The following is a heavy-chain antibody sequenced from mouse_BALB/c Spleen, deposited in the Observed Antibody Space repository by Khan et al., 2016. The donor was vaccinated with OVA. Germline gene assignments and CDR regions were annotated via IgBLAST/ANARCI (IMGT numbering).Heavy chain of an antibody. CDR1: GYTFTNYG. V-gene: IGHV9-3*02. D-gene: IGHD2-12*01. CDR2: INTNTGEP. J-gene: IGHJ4*01. Sequence: QIQLVQSGHELKKPGETVKISCKASGYTFTNYGMNWVKQAPGKGLKWMGWINTNTGEPTYAEEFKGRFAFSLETSASTAYLQINNLKNEDTATYFCARGGIRRNGYAMDNWGQGTSVTVSS. CDR3: ARGGIRRNGYAMDN.